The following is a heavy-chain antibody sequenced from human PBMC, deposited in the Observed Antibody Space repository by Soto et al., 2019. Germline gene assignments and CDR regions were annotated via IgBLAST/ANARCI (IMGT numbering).Heavy chain of an antibody. V-gene: IGHV4-59*01. D-gene: IGHD5-12*01. CDR2: IYYSGST. CDR3: ARLGGYDYYYYYMDG. CDR1: GGSISSYY. J-gene: IGHJ6*03. Sequence: QVQLQESGPGLVKPSETLSLTCTVSGGSISSYYWSWIRQPPGKGLEWIGYIYYSGSTNYNPSLTHRVTISVDTSQNPFSLKPSSVTGAGTAVYYCARLGGYDYYYYYMDGWGKGTTVTVSS.